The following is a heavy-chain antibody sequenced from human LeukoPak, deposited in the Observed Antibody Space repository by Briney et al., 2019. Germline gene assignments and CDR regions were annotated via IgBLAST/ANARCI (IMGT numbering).Heavy chain of an antibody. CDR1: GFTFSDYY. CDR3: ARGRSYGSFYY. Sequence: GGSLRLSCAASGFTFSDYYMSWIRQAPGKGLEWVSYISSSSSYTNYADSVKGRFTISRDNAKNAMYLQMNSLRAEDTAVYYCARGRSYGSFYYWGQGTLVTVSS. J-gene: IGHJ4*02. D-gene: IGHD5-18*01. CDR2: ISSSSSYT. V-gene: IGHV3-11*06.